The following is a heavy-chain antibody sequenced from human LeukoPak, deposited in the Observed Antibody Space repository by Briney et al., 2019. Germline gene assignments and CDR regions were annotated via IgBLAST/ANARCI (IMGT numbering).Heavy chain of an antibody. Sequence: HAASVKVSRKASGYTFTSYYLYWVRQAPGQGLEWMGIINPSGGSTNYAQKFQGRVTMTRDTSTSTVYMELSSLRSEDTAVYYCARGPRITMVRGGQWYYYMDVWGKGTTVTISS. CDR1: GYTFTSYY. J-gene: IGHJ6*03. V-gene: IGHV1-46*01. D-gene: IGHD3-10*01. CDR3: ARGPRITMVRGGQWYYYMDV. CDR2: INPSGGST.